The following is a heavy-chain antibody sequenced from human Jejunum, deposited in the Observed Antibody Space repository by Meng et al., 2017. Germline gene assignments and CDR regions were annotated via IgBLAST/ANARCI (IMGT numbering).Heavy chain of an antibody. CDR1: GGSFSGYY. V-gene: IGHV4-34*01. Sequence: QVQLQQWGSGLLKPSETLSLTCAVPGGSFSGYYWSWIRQSPGKGLEWIGEINHSGSSNYNPSFQSRVTISVDRPRNQFSLKLSSVTAADTGVYYCARPAGYSSDWYKYFQHWGQGTLVTVSS. J-gene: IGHJ1*01. CDR2: INHSGSS. D-gene: IGHD6-13*01. CDR3: ARPAGYSSDWYKYFQH.